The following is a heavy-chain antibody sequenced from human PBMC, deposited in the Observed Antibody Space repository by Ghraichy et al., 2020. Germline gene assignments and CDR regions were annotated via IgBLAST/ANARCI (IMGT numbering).Heavy chain of an antibody. CDR3: TRGVQGDAFDI. CDR2: IRSKAYGGTT. V-gene: IGHV3-49*04. Sequence: GGSLRLSCTASGFTFGDYAMSWVRQAPGKGLEWVGFIRSKAYGGTTEYAASVKGRFTISRDDSKSIAYLQMNSLKTEDTAVYYCTRGVQGDAFDIWGQGTMVTVSS. J-gene: IGHJ3*02. D-gene: IGHD3-10*01. CDR1: GFTFGDYA.